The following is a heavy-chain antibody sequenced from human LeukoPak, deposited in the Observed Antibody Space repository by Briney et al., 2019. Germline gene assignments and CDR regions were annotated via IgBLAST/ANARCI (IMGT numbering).Heavy chain of an antibody. CDR1: GGSISSGGYS. CDR2: IYHSGST. V-gene: IGHV4-30-2*01. D-gene: IGHD5-24*01. Sequence: PSETLSLTCAVSGGSISSGGYSWSWIRQPPGKGLEWIGYIYHSGSTYYNPSLKSRVTISVDRSKNQFSLKLSSVTAADTAVYYCARGGDGYNDFDYWGQGTLVTVSS. J-gene: IGHJ4*02. CDR3: ARGGDGYNDFDY.